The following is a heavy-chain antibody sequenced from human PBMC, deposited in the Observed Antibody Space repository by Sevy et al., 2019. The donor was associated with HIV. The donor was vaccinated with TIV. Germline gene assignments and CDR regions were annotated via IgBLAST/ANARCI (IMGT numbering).Heavy chain of an antibody. J-gene: IGHJ5*02. Sequence: GGSLRLSCAASGFTFSTYSMNWVRQAPGEGLEWVSSISSTSSYIDYAYSVKGRFTISRDNAKNSLYLQMNNLRAEDTAVYYCARDYNSGWRKFNLFDPWGQGTLVTVSS. D-gene: IGHD6-19*01. CDR3: ARDYNSGWRKFNLFDP. CDR2: ISSTSSYI. V-gene: IGHV3-21*01. CDR1: GFTFSTYS.